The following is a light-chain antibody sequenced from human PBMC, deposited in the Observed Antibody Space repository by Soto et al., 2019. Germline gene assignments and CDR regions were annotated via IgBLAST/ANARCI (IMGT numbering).Light chain of an antibody. V-gene: IGKV1-5*03. J-gene: IGKJ4*01. CDR1: QSISPW. CDR3: QQYSTYPLT. Sequence: DIQMTQSPSTLSASVGDSVTITCRASQSISPWLAWYQQKPGKAPTLLIYKASSLEGGVPARFSGSGSGTDFNLTISSLQPDDFAIYYCQQYSTYPLTFGGGTTVEIK. CDR2: KAS.